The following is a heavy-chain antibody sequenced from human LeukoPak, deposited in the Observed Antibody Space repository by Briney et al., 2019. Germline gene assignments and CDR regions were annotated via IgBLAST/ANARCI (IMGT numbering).Heavy chain of an antibody. Sequence: GGSLRLSCAASGFTFSSYTMNWVRQAPGKGLEWVANINLDGSQKYYVDSLKGRFTISRDNAKNSLYLQMNSLRAEDTAVYYCAIGRNWFDPWGQGTLVTVSS. CDR3: AIGRNWFDP. CDR2: INLDGSQK. V-gene: IGHV3-7*01. CDR1: GFTFSSYT. J-gene: IGHJ5*02.